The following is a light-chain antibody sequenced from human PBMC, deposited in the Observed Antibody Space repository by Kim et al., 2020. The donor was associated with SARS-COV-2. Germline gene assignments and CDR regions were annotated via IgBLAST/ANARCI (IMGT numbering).Light chain of an antibody. Sequence: SVGDTVTITCRTSQSIGNYLNWYQQKPGKAPKLLIYAASSLQSGVPSRFSGSGSGTDFTLTISSLQPEDFATYYCQQSYSTPLTFGGGTKVDIK. J-gene: IGKJ4*01. CDR2: AAS. V-gene: IGKV1-39*01. CDR3: QQSYSTPLT. CDR1: QSIGNY.